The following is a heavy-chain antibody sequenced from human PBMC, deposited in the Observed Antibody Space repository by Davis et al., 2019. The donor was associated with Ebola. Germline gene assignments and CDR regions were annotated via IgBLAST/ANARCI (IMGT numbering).Heavy chain of an antibody. V-gene: IGHV1-8*01. Sequence: AASVKVSCKASGYTFTSYDINWVRQATGQGLEWMGWMNPNSGNTGYAQKFQGRVTMTRDTSTSTVYMELSSLRSEDTAVYYCAREPIVVVTATYYYYGMDVWGQGTTVTVSS. CDR2: MNPNSGNT. J-gene: IGHJ6*02. CDR1: GYTFTSYD. CDR3: AREPIVVVTATYYYYGMDV. D-gene: IGHD2-21*02.